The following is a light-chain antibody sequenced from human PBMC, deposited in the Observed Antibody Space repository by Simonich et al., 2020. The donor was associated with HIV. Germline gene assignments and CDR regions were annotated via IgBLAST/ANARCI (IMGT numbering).Light chain of an antibody. CDR1: SSNIGSNY. Sequence: QSVLTQPPSASGTPGQRVTISCSGSSSNIGSNYVYWYQPLPGTAPKRLNYGDNERPAWGPARFSCAKSGTSASLCISGLRSEDEADYYCAAWDDSLGGRVFGGGTKLTVL. CDR2: GDN. CDR3: AAWDDSLGGRV. J-gene: IGLJ3*02. V-gene: IGLV1-47*01.